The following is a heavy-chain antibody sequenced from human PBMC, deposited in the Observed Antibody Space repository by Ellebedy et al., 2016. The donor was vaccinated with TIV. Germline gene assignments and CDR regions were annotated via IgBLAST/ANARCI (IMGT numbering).Heavy chain of an antibody. J-gene: IGHJ5*02. Sequence: AASVKVSCKASGYTFTNYAMHWVRQAPGQRLEWMGWLNAGNGNTKYSQKFQGRVTITRDTYAITTYMELSSLTSEDTAVYYCARELVPTAGMEGFDPWGQGTLVTVSS. CDR1: GYTFTNYA. V-gene: IGHV1-3*01. CDR2: LNAGNGNT. D-gene: IGHD2-2*01. CDR3: ARELVPTAGMEGFDP.